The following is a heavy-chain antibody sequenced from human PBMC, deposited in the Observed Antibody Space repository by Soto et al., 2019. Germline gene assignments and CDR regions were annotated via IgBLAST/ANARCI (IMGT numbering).Heavy chain of an antibody. J-gene: IGHJ4*02. CDR3: ARGHFRYGSDGSGYQFDT. CDR2: MNPNSGNT. CDR1: GYTFSSYD. V-gene: IGHV1-8*02. Sequence: QVLLVQSGAEVKKPGASVKVSCKASGYTFSSYDINWVRQASGQGLEWMGWMNPNSGNTGYAQKFQGRVTMSRNTSISTAYMGLSGLRSGDTAVYYCARGHFRYGSDGSGYQFDTWGQGTQSPSPQ. D-gene: IGHD2-15*01.